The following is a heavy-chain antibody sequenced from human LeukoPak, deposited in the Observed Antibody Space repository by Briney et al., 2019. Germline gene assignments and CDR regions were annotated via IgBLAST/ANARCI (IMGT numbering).Heavy chain of an antibody. Sequence: SQTLSLTCTVSGGSISSGGYHWSWIPQHPGTGLEGVGYIYYSGSTYDNPSLKSRLTISAGTSKIQFSLKLSSVSAAETAVYYCARVKQQWVGPYYYYGMDVWGQGTTVTVSS. D-gene: IGHD6-13*01. CDR2: IYYSGST. J-gene: IGHJ6*02. CDR3: ARVKQQWVGPYYYYGMDV. CDR1: GGSISSGGYH. V-gene: IGHV4-31*03.